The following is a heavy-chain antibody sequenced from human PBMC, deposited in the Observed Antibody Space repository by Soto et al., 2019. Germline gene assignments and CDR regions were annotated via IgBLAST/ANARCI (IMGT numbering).Heavy chain of an antibody. CDR1: GFTFNSYG. V-gene: IGHV3-53*01. CDR2: IYSGGDT. J-gene: IGHJ6*02. Sequence: GGSLRLSCAASGFTFNSYGMHWVRQAPGKGLEWVSVIYSGGDTYCADSVKGRFTISRDNSKNTLYLQMNSLRAEDTAVYYCARADPYQDYYYGMDVWGQGTTVTVSS. CDR3: ARADPYQDYYYGMDV.